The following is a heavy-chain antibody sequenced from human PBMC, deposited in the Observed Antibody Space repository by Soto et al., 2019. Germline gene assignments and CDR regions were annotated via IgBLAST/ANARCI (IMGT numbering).Heavy chain of an antibody. V-gene: IGHV4-4*02. D-gene: IGHD5-18*01. CDR3: ARLRTSVLAQSVTPNFDS. Sequence: QIQLQESGPGLVKPSGTVSLTCTVSGGSISSTNWWSWVRQPPGMGLEWIGDIHHGGSINFNSFLESRISMSADKSKNQFSLKLHSVTAADTAVYFCARLRTSVLAQSVTPNFDSWGQGTLVTVSS. CDR2: IHHGGSI. CDR1: GGSISSTNW. J-gene: IGHJ4*02.